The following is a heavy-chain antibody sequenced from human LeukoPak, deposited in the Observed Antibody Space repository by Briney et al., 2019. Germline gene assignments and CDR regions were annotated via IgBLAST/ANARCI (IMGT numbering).Heavy chain of an antibody. CDR1: GGSFSDYF. Sequence: SETLSLTCAVYGGSFSDYFWSWIRQPPGKGLEWIGEINHSGSTNYNPSLKSRVTMSVDTSRNQSSLRLTSVTAADTAVYYCARVGHSDSSAYYIAYWGQGTLVTVSS. CDR2: INHSGST. D-gene: IGHD3-22*01. V-gene: IGHV4-34*01. CDR3: ARVGHSDSSAYYIAY. J-gene: IGHJ4*02.